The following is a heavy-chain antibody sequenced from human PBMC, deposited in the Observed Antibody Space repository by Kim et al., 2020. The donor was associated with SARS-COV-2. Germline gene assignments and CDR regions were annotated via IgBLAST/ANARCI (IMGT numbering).Heavy chain of an antibody. CDR2: IYHSGST. V-gene: IGHV4-4*02. Sequence: SETLSLTCAVSGGSISSSNWWSWVRQPPGKGLEWIGEIYHSGSTNYNPSLKSRVTISVDKSKNQFSLKLSSVTAADTAVYYCARAWLLWFGADLYGMDVWGQGTTVTVSS. CDR3: ARAWLLWFGADLYGMDV. J-gene: IGHJ6*02. D-gene: IGHD3-10*01. CDR1: GGSISSSNW.